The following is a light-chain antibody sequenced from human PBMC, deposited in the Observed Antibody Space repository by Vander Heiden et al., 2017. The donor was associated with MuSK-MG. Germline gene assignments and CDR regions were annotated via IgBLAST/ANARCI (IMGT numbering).Light chain of an antibody. V-gene: IGKV1-39*01. J-gene: IGKJ4*01. CDR1: QSISSY. CDR3: QQSDSTPLT. CDR2: AAS. Sequence: DIQMTQSPSSLSASVGDRVTITCRASQSISSYLNWYQQKPGKAPKLLIYAASSLQSGVPSRFSGSGSGTDFTLTMSRLQPEDFATYYCQQSDSTPLTFVGGTKVEIK.